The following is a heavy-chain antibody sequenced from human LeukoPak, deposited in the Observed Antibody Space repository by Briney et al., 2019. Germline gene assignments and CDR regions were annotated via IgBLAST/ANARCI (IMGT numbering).Heavy chain of an antibody. Sequence: SQTLSLTCNVSGYSISSGYYWGWIRQPPGKGLEWNWSIYHSGSTYYNPSLKSRVTISVDTSTHQFSLKLTSVTAADPAVYFRARGLVESDTDMVDYYYYMDVWGKGTTVTISS. CDR1: GYSISSGYY. J-gene: IGHJ6*03. V-gene: IGHV4-38-2*02. D-gene: IGHD5-18*01. CDR3: ARGLVESDTDMVDYYYYMDV. CDR2: IYHSGST.